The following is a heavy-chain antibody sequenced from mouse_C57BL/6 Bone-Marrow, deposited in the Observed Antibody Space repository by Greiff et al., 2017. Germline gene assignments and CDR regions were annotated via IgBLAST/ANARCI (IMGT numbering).Heavy chain of an antibody. CDR2: IYPGDGDT. CDR1: GYAFSSSW. V-gene: IGHV1-82*01. D-gene: IGHD1-1*01. Sequence: QVQLKQSGPELVKPGASVKISCKASGYAFSSSWMNWVKQRPGKGLEWIGRIYPGDGDTNYNGKFKGKATLTADKSSSTAYMQLSSLTSEDSAVYFCARYYGSQYYFDYWGKGTTLTVSS. J-gene: IGHJ2*01. CDR3: ARYYGSQYYFDY.